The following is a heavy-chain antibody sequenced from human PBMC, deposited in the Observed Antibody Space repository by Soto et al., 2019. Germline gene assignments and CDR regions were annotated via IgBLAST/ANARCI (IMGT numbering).Heavy chain of an antibody. J-gene: IGHJ5*02. V-gene: IGHV3-30*18. Sequence: QVQLVESGGGVVQPGRSLRLSCAASGFTFSNYGMHWVRQAPGKGLEWVAVISYDGSNKHYADSVKGRFTISRDNSKNTLYLQMNSLRAEDTAVYYRAKTGESGYDWGWFDPWGQGTLVTVSS. D-gene: IGHD5-12*01. CDR3: AKTGESGYDWGWFDP. CDR2: ISYDGSNK. CDR1: GFTFSNYG.